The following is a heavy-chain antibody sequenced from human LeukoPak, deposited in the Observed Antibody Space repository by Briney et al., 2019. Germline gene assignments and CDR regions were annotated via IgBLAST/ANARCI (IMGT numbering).Heavy chain of an antibody. CDR2: IIPIFGTA. CDR1: VGTFSSYA. J-gene: IGHJ6*04. V-gene: IGHV1-69*06. Sequence: ASVPVSYMPSVGTFSSYAISQVRQAPGQGLEWMGGIIPIFGTANYAQKFQGRVTITPDKSTSTAYMELSSLRSEDTAVYYCASNGLPPDYYHYYGMDVGGKGTTVTLPS. CDR3: ASNGLPPDYYHYYGMDV. D-gene: IGHD4-17*01.